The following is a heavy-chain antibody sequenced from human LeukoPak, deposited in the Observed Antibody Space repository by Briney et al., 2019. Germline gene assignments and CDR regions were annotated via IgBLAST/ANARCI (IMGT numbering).Heavy chain of an antibody. CDR1: GGSISSYY. D-gene: IGHD2-2*01. V-gene: IGHV4-4*07. CDR2: IYTSGST. J-gene: IGHJ4*02. CDR3: ARARCSSTSCPLDY. Sequence: PSESLSLTCTVSGGSISSYYWSWIRQPAGKGLEWIGRIYTSGSTNYNPSLKSRVTMSVDTSKNQFSLKLSSVTAADTAVYYCARARCSSTSCPLDYWGQGTLVTVSS.